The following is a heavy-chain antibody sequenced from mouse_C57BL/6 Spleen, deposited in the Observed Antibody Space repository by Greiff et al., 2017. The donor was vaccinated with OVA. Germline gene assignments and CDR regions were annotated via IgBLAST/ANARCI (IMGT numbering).Heavy chain of an antibody. CDR3: ARSSGDFYAMDY. CDR1: GYTFTSYW. J-gene: IGHJ4*01. V-gene: IGHV1-55*01. Sequence: QVQLQQPGAELVKPGASVKMSCKASGYTFTSYWLTWVKQRPGQGLEWIGDIYPGSGSTNYNEKFKSKATLTVDTSSSTAYMQLSSLTSEDSAVYYCARSSGDFYAMDYWGQGTSVTVSS. CDR2: IYPGSGST. D-gene: IGHD3-2*02.